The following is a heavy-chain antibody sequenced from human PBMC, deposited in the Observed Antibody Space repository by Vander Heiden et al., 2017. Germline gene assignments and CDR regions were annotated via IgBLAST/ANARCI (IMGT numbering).Heavy chain of an antibody. CDR2: ISGSGGST. D-gene: IGHD6-19*01. CDR1: GFTFSSYA. CDR3: AKVPGIAVAGYFDY. V-gene: IGHV3-23*01. J-gene: IGHJ4*02. Sequence: EVQLLESGGGLVQPGGSLSLSFAASGFTFSSYARSWVRQAPGKGLEWVSAISGSGGSTYYADSVKGRFTISRDNSKNTLYLQMNSLRAEDTAVYYCAKVPGIAVAGYFDYWGQGTLVTVSS.